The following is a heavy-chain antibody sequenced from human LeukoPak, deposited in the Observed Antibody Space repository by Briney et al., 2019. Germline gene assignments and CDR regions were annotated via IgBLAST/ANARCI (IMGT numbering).Heavy chain of an antibody. CDR3: ASVGTSGWTSDY. CDR1: GFTFSSYS. Sequence: PGGSLRLSCAASGFTFSSYSINWVRQAPGKGLEWLSYISSSSRTISYADSLKGRFTVSRDNAKNSLDLQMNSLRVEDTAVYYCASVGTSGWTSDYWGQGTLVTVSS. J-gene: IGHJ4*02. CDR2: ISSSSRTI. D-gene: IGHD6-19*01. V-gene: IGHV3-48*04.